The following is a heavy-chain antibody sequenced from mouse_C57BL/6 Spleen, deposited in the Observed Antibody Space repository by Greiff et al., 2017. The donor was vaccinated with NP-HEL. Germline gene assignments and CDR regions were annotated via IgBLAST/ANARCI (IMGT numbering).Heavy chain of an antibody. CDR1: GYTFTSYW. D-gene: IGHD2-3*01. CDR3: ARGTLDGYYAMDY. V-gene: IGHV1-52*01. Sequence: VQLQQPGAELVRPGSSVKLSCKASGYTFTSYWMHWVKQRPIQGLEWIGNIDPSDSETHYNQKFKDKATLTVDKSSSTAYMQLSSLTSEDSAVYYCARGTLDGYYAMDYWGQGTSVTVSS. J-gene: IGHJ4*01. CDR2: IDPSDSET.